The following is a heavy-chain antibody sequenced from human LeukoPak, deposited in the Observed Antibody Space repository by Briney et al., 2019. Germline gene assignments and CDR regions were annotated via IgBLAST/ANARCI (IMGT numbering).Heavy chain of an antibody. CDR1: GGSISSYY. Sequence: SETLSLTCTVSGGSISSYYWSWIRQPPGKGLEWIGSIYYSGSIYYNPSLKSRVTISVDTSKNQFSLKLSSVTAADTAVYYCARQILFHSERWLQFFDYWGRGILVTVSS. V-gene: IGHV4-59*05. CDR2: IYYSGSI. D-gene: IGHD5-24*01. J-gene: IGHJ4*02. CDR3: ARQILFHSERWLQFFDY.